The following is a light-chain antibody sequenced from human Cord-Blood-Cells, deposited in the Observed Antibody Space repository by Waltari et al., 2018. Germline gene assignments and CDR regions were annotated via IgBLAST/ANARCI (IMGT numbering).Light chain of an antibody. Sequence: SYELTQPPSVSVSPGQTASITCPGDKLGDKYACWYQQKPGQSPVLVIYQDSKRPSGVPERFSGSNSGNTATLPISGTQAMDEADYYCQAWDSSVVFGGGTKLTVL. J-gene: IGLJ2*01. CDR3: QAWDSSVV. CDR1: KLGDKY. V-gene: IGLV3-1*01. CDR2: QDS.